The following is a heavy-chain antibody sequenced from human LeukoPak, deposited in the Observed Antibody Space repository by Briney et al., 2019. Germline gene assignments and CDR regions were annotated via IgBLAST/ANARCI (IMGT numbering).Heavy chain of an antibody. Sequence: GGSLRLSCAASGFTFNIYPLHWVRQAPGEGLEWVTLISYDGNKIYYADSVKGRFTISRDNSKNTLYLQMNNLRAEDTAVYYCARESGWGLPHAFDLWGQGTMVAVSS. J-gene: IGHJ3*01. V-gene: IGHV3-30-3*01. CDR3: ARESGWGLPHAFDL. D-gene: IGHD3-3*01. CDR1: GFTFNIYP. CDR2: ISYDGNKI.